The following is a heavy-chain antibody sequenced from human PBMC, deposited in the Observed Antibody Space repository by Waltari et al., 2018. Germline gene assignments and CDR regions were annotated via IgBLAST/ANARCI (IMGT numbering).Heavy chain of an antibody. Sequence: QVELVQSGPELKKPGASVRVSCRASGYSFTSPAIHWVRQAPGRGFELMGWINTNSGNPTYVQGFTGRFVFSLDTSVSTAFLQINSLEAEDTAVYYCAREVVPAATIVVNWFDPWGQGTLVTVSS. J-gene: IGHJ5*02. D-gene: IGHD2-2*01. CDR3: AREVVPAATIVVNWFDP. CDR2: INTNSGNP. CDR1: GYSFTSPA. V-gene: IGHV7-4-1*02.